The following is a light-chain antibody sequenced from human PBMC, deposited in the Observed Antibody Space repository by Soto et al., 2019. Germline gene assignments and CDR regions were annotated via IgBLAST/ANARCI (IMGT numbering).Light chain of an antibody. J-gene: IGKJ2*01. CDR2: WAS. V-gene: IGKV4-1*01. CDR1: QSVLYSSNNKNY. CDR3: QQYYSSPLT. Sequence: DIVMTQSPDSLAVSLGDRATINCKSSQSVLYSSNNKNYLAWYQQKPGQSPKVLISWASTRDSGVPDRFSGSGSGTDFTLTISSLQAEDVAVYYCQQYYSSPLTFGQGTKLEI.